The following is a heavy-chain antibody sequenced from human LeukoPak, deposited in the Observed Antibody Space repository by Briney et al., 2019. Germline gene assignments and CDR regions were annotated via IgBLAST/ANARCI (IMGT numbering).Heavy chain of an antibody. CDR1: GFTFSRFS. Sequence: GGSLRLSCAGSGFTFSRFSMIWVRQAPGKGLEWVASISSGSHHKYHADSVKGRFSVSRDNDKNSLFLQMNSLRAEDTALYYCATRLSADSYEASDIWGQGTMVTVSS. V-gene: IGHV3-21*06. J-gene: IGHJ3*02. D-gene: IGHD6-13*01. CDR3: ATRLSADSYEASDI. CDR2: ISSGSHHK.